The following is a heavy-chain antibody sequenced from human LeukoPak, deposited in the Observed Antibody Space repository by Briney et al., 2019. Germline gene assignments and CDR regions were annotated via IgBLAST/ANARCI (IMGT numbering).Heavy chain of an antibody. CDR2: INHSGST. CDR3: ARFTMVRGVIIPMEYNWFDP. V-gene: IGHV4-34*01. Sequence: SETLSLTCAVYGGSFSGYYWSWIRQPPGKGLEWIGEINHSGSTNYNPSLKSRVTISVDTSKNQFSLKLSSVTAADTAVYYCARFTMVRGVIIPMEYNWFDPWGQGTLVTVSS. CDR1: GGSFSGYY. J-gene: IGHJ5*02. D-gene: IGHD3-10*01.